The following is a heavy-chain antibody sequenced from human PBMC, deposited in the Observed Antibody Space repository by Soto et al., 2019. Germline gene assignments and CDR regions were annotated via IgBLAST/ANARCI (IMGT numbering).Heavy chain of an antibody. CDR1: AFVFHDYA. CDR3: TIDPSTGHGDY. D-gene: IGHD3-9*01. V-gene: IGHV3-23*01. CDR2: ISRNAANR. Sequence: LRLSCRASAFVFHDYAMSWVRQTPNKGLEWVSTISRNAANRHYADSVKGRFSISRDNSKSTLYLEMNSLRDEDTAMYYCTIDPSTGHGDYWGQGTLVTVS. J-gene: IGHJ4*02.